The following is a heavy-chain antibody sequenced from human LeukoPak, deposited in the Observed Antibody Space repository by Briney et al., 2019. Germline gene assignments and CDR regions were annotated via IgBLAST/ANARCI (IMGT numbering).Heavy chain of an antibody. V-gene: IGHV1-2*02. J-gene: IGHJ4*02. CDR2: INPNSGDT. D-gene: IGHD3-9*01. CDR1: GYTFTDYY. CDR3: ARMDDILTGYHNFDY. Sequence: ASVKVSCKASGYTFTDYYIHWVRQAPGQGLEWMGWINPNSGDTNDAQKFQGRVTMTRDTSISTAWLEVSRLRSDNTAVYYCARMDDILTGYHNFDYWGQGTLVTVSS.